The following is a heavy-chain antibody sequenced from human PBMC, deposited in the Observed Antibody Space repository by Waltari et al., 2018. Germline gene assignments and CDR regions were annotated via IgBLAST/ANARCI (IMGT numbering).Heavy chain of an antibody. Sequence: QIQLVESGGGVVQPGRSLRLACAASGFHFRCNGLHWVRQAPGKGLEWVAGIWYDGSRTLYADSVKGRFTISRDNSKNTLSLQMNSLRAEDTALYYCARGRGVLSDAYFDYWGQGTLVTVSS. J-gene: IGHJ4*02. V-gene: IGHV3-33*01. D-gene: IGHD3-10*01. CDR2: IWYDGSRT. CDR3: ARGRGVLSDAYFDY. CDR1: GFHFRCNG.